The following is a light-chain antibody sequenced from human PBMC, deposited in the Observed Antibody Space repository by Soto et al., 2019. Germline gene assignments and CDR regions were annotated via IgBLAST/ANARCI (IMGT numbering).Light chain of an antibody. J-gene: IGKJ4*01. Sequence: DIQMTQSPSSLSASVGDRVTITCRASQSISSYLNWYQQKPGKAPKLLIYAASSMQSGVPSRFSGSRSGTDFTLTISRLQPEDFATYYCQQIYSTPLTFGGGTKVEIK. CDR1: QSISSY. CDR2: AAS. V-gene: IGKV1-39*01. CDR3: QQIYSTPLT.